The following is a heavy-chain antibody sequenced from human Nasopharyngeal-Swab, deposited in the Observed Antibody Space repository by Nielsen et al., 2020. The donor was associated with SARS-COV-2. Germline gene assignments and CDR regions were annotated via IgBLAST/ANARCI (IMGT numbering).Heavy chain of an antibody. CDR1: GFTVSNNY. J-gene: IGHJ4*02. Sequence: GESLKISCEASGFTVSNNYMNWVRRAPGKGLEWVSGISGSGGNTNYADSVKGRFTLSRDNSKNTLYLQMNSLRAEDTAVYFCAKAYGSSWDYWGQGTLVTVSS. CDR3: AKAYGSSWDY. CDR2: ISGSGGNT. D-gene: IGHD6-13*01. V-gene: IGHV3-23*01.